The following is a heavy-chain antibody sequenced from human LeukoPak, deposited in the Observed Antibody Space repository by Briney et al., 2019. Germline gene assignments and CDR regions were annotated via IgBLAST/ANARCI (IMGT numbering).Heavy chain of an antibody. D-gene: IGHD1-26*01. CDR2: IYSGGST. J-gene: IGHJ4*02. Sequence: PGGSLRLSCAASGFTVSSNYMRWVRQAPGKGLEWVSVIYSGGSTYSADSVKGRFTISRDNSKNTLFLQMNSLRAEDTAVYYCAREGPGRPIDYWGQGTLVTVSS. CDR3: AREGPGRPIDY. CDR1: GFTVSSNY. V-gene: IGHV3-66*01.